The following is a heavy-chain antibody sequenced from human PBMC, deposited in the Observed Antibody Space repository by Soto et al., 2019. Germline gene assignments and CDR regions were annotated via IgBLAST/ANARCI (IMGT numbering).Heavy chain of an antibody. CDR3: ATAKYYDILSDYYPFRPDAFDI. D-gene: IGHD3-9*01. CDR2: ISSSSSYI. V-gene: IGHV3-21*01. CDR1: GFTFSSYS. J-gene: IGHJ3*02. Sequence: GGSLRLSCAASGFTFSSYSMNWVRQAPGKGLEWVSSISSSSSYIYYADSVKGRFTISRDNAKNSLYLQMNSLRAEDTAVYYCATAKYYDILSDYYPFRPDAFDIWGQGTMVTGSS.